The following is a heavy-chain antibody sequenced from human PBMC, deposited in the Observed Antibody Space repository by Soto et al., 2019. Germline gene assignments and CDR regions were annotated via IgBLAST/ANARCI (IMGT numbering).Heavy chain of an antibody. D-gene: IGHD3-10*01. CDR3: ARETSGSGSYLDPTLNWFFEV. Sequence: SETLSLTCTVSGASISSGGYYWGWVRQHPGEGLEWIGYIYYSGYTYYNPSLKSRVTISVDTSKNQFSLRLSSATAADTAVYYCARETSGSGSYLDPTLNWFFEVWGRGTLVTVSS. CDR1: GASISSGGYY. CDR2: IYYSGYT. J-gene: IGHJ2*01. V-gene: IGHV4-31*03.